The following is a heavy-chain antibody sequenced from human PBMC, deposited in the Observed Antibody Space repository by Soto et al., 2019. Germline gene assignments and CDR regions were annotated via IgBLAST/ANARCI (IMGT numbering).Heavy chain of an antibody. V-gene: IGHV3-21*01. CDR3: AREDSGYDSSWFDP. Sequence: GGSLRLSCAASGFTFSSYSMNWVRQAPGKGLEWVSSISSSSSYIYYADSVKGRFTISRDNAKNSLYLQMNSLRAEDTAVYYCAREDSGYDSSWFDPWGQGTLVTVSS. CDR2: ISSSSSYI. J-gene: IGHJ5*02. D-gene: IGHD5-12*01. CDR1: GFTFSSYS.